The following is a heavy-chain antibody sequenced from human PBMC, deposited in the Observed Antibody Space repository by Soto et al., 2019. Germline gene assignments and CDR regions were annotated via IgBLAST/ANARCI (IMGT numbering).Heavy chain of an antibody. V-gene: IGHV1-3*01. CDR2: INAGNGNT. CDR3: ARERSYSGSYYFHY. D-gene: IGHD1-26*01. CDR1: GYTFTSYA. Sequence: ASVKVSFKASGYTFTSYAMHWVRQAPGQRLEWMGWINAGNGNTKYSQKFQGRVTITRDTSASTAYMELSSLRSEDTAVYYCARERSYSGSYYFHYWGQGTLVTVSS. J-gene: IGHJ4*02.